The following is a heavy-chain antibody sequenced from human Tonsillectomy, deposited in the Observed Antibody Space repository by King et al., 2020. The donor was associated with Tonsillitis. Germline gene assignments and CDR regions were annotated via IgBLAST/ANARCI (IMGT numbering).Heavy chain of an antibody. D-gene: IGHD6-19*01. CDR1: GFSLSTSGMC. J-gene: IGHJ4*02. CDR2: IDWDDDK. Sequence: TLKESGPALVKPTQTLTLTCTFSGFSLSTSGMCVSWIRQPPGKALEWLARIDWDDDKFYSTSLMPRLTISKDASKNQVVLTMTNMDPVDTASYYCGRIPYSSELFFDYWGQGTLVTLPS. CDR3: GRIPYSSELFFDY. V-gene: IGHV2-70*04.